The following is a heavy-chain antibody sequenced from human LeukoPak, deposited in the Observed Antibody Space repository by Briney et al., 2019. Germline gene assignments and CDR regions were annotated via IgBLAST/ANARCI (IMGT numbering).Heavy chain of an antibody. Sequence: ASVKVSCKASGYTFTSYGISWVRQAPGQGLEWMGWISAYNGNTNYAQKLQGRVTMTTDTSTSTAYMELRRLRSDDTAVYYCARDKYYYDSSGYYPWDYFDYWGQGTLVTVSS. CDR3: ARDKYYYDSSGYYPWDYFDY. CDR2: ISAYNGNT. D-gene: IGHD3-22*01. V-gene: IGHV1-18*01. CDR1: GYTFTSYG. J-gene: IGHJ4*02.